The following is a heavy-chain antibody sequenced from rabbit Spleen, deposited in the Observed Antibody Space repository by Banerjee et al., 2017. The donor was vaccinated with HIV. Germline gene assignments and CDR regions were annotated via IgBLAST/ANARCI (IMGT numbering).Heavy chain of an antibody. D-gene: IGHD4-1*01. J-gene: IGHJ6*01. Sequence: QEQLVESGGGLVRPEGSLKLSCTASGFSFSNKAVMCWVRQAPGKGLEWIGIIYVAKGSTDYASWVNGRFTISSDNAQSTVDLKMTSLTAADTATYFCARAIVPWLGLTRLDLWGPGTLVTVS. CDR3: ARAIVPWLGLTRLDL. CDR2: IYVAKGST. V-gene: IGHV1S47*01. CDR1: GFSFSNKA.